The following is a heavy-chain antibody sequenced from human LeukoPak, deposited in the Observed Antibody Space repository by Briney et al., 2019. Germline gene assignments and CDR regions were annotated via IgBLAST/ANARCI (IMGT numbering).Heavy chain of an antibody. Sequence: PGGSLRLSCAASGFTFSSHGMQWVRQAPGKGLEWVSGISWNSGSIGYADSVKGRFTISRDNAKNSLYLQMNSLRAEDMALYYCAKDSSSSDSGSDAFDIWGQGTMVTVSS. D-gene: IGHD6-6*01. J-gene: IGHJ3*02. CDR3: AKDSSSSDSGSDAFDI. V-gene: IGHV3-9*03. CDR2: ISWNSGSI. CDR1: GFTFSSHG.